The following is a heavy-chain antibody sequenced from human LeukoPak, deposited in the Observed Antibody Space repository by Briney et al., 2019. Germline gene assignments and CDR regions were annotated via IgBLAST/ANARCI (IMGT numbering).Heavy chain of an antibody. D-gene: IGHD2-2*01. CDR1: GGTFSSYA. Sequence: SVKVSCKASGGTFSSYAISWVRQAPGQGLEWMGGIIPIFGTANYAQKFQGRVTITADESTSTAYMELSSLRSEDTAVYYCAREAQVLYQLEQGFAYWGQGTLVTVSS. J-gene: IGHJ4*02. V-gene: IGHV1-69*13. CDR3: AREAQVLYQLEQGFAY. CDR2: IIPIFGTA.